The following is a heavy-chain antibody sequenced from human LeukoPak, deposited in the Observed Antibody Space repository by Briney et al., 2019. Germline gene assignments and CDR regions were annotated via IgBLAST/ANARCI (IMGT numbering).Heavy chain of an antibody. CDR2: IRSNAKSYAT. CDR3: TGNYYGSGSYADFDY. CDR1: GFTFSGSA. V-gene: IGHV3-73*01. J-gene: IGHJ4*02. D-gene: IGHD3-10*01. Sequence: PGGSLRLSCAASGFTFSGSAMHWVRQASGKGLEWDGRIRSNAKSYATAYAASVKGRFTISRDDSKNTAYLQMDSLKTEDTAVYYCTGNYYGSGSYADFDYWGQGTLVTVSS.